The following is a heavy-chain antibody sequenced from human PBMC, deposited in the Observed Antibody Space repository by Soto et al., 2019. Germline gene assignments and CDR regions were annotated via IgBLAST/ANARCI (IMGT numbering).Heavy chain of an antibody. D-gene: IGHD6-6*01. Sequence: PSETLSLTCAFYGWSFSGYYWSLIRQPPGKGLEWIGEINHSGSTNYNPSLKSRVTISVDTSKNQFSLKLSSVTAADTAVYYCARRGRIAARRGWFDPWGQGTLVTVSS. CDR1: GWSFSGYY. CDR2: INHSGST. CDR3: ARRGRIAARRGWFDP. J-gene: IGHJ5*02. V-gene: IGHV4-34*01.